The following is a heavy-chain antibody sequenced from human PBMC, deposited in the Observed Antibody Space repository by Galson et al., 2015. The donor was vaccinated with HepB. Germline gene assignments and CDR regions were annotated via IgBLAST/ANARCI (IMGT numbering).Heavy chain of an antibody. D-gene: IGHD6-13*01. CDR1: GFTFSSYW. J-gene: IGHJ4*02. Sequence: SLRLSCAASGFTFSSYWMSWVRQAPGKGLEWVANIKQDGSEKYYVDSVKGRFTISRDNAKNSLYLQMNSLRAEDTAVYYCARVPRSSSWFESFDYWGQGTLVTVSS. CDR2: IKQDGSEK. V-gene: IGHV3-7*03. CDR3: ARVPRSSSWFESFDY.